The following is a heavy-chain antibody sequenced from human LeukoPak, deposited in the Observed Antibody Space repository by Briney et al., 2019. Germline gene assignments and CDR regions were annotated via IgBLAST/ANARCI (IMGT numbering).Heavy chain of an antibody. CDR2: IIPIFGTA. V-gene: IGHV1-69*05. CDR3: ARGDGSYYDY. Sequence: SVKVSCKASGGTFSSYAISWVRQAPGQGLEWMGGIIPIFGTANYAQKFQGRVTMTTDTSTSTAYMELRSLRSDDTAVYYCARGDGSYYDYWGQGTLVTVSS. CDR1: GGTFSSYA. D-gene: IGHD1-26*01. J-gene: IGHJ4*02.